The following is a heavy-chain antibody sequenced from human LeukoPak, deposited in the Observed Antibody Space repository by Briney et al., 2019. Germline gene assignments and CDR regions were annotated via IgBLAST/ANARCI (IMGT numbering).Heavy chain of an antibody. CDR1: GFTFSSYS. V-gene: IGHV3-21*01. Sequence: PGGSLRLSCAASGFTFSSYSMNWVRQAPGKGLEWVSSISSSSSYIYYADSVKGRFTISRDNAKNSLCLQMNSLRAEDTAVYYCAREGYYDSSGYYYNFDYWGQGTLVTVSS. CDR2: ISSSSSYI. CDR3: AREGYYDSSGYYYNFDY. J-gene: IGHJ4*02. D-gene: IGHD3-22*01.